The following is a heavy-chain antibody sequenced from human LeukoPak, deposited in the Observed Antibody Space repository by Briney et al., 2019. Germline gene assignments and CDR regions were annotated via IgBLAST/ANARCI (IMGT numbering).Heavy chain of an antibody. CDR3: ARHYYDSSGYYYFDY. CDR2: VHLNGAT. CDR1: GGSIMTTNW. J-gene: IGHJ4*02. Sequence: SETLSLTCAVSGGSIMTTNWWRWVRQPPGKGLEWIGEVHLNGATNYNPSLESRVSMSIDTSKNQMSLKLTSVTAADTAVYYCARHYYDSSGYYYFDYWGQGTLVTVSS. V-gene: IGHV4-4*02. D-gene: IGHD3-22*01.